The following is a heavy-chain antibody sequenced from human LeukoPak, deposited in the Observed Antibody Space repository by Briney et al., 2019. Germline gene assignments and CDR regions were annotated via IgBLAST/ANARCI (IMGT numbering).Heavy chain of an antibody. D-gene: IGHD2-2*01. Sequence: PSETLSLTCTVSGGSISSGDYYWSWIRQHPGKGLEWIGYIYYTGNTYYNPSLKSRVTISVDTSKNQFSLKLSSVTAADTAVYYCARGPPGDALRRLRYCSSTSCRFMNAEYFQHWGQGTLVTVSS. CDR3: ARGPPGDALRRLRYCSSTSCRFMNAEYFQH. CDR2: IYYTGNT. V-gene: IGHV4-31*03. CDR1: GGSISSGDYY. J-gene: IGHJ1*01.